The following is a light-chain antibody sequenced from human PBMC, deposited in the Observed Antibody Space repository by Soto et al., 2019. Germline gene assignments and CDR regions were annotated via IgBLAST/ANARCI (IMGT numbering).Light chain of an antibody. Sequence: EIVLTQSPATLSLSPGERATLSCRASQSVSSYLAWYQQKPGQAPRLLIYDASNGATGIPARFSGSGSGTDFTLTVSSLEPEDFAVYYCQQSTKWPPSNTFGQGTRLEIK. J-gene: IGKJ5*01. V-gene: IGKV3-11*01. CDR3: QQSTKWPPSNT. CDR1: QSVSSY. CDR2: DAS.